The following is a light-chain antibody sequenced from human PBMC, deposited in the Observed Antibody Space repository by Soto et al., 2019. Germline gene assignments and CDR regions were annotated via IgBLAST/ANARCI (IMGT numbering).Light chain of an antibody. CDR3: QQANSLPLT. CDR1: QSVSSN. J-gene: IGKJ4*01. Sequence: EIVMTQSPATLSVSPGERATLSCRASQSVSSNLAWYQQKPGQAPRLLIYGASTRATGIPARFSGSGSGTEFTLTISSLQPEDFATYYCQQANSLPLTFGGGTKVDI. V-gene: IGKV3-15*01. CDR2: GAS.